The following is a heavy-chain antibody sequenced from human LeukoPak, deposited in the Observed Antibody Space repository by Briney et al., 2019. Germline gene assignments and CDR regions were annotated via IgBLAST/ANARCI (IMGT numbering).Heavy chain of an antibody. CDR2: IKQDGSEK. D-gene: IGHD4-17*01. J-gene: IGHJ4*02. Sequence: GGSLRLSCAASGFIFSSYRMSWVRQAPGKGLGWVANIKQDGSEKYYVDSVKGRFSISRDNAKNSLYLQMNGLRAEDTAVYHCAREEYGDHLWWWGQGTPVTVSS. V-gene: IGHV3-7*01. CDR3: AREEYGDHLWW. CDR1: GFIFSSYR.